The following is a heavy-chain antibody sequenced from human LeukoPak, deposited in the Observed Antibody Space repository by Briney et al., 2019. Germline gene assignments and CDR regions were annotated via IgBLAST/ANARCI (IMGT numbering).Heavy chain of an antibody. V-gene: IGHV3-23*01. Sequence: GGSLRLSCAASGFTFSSYAISWVRQAPGKGLEWVSAISGSGGSTYYADSVKGRFTISRDNSKDTLYLQMNSLRAEDTAVYYCAKSREWLVPETDYWGQGTLVTVSS. CDR1: GFTFSSYA. CDR2: ISGSGGST. D-gene: IGHD6-19*01. CDR3: AKSREWLVPETDY. J-gene: IGHJ4*02.